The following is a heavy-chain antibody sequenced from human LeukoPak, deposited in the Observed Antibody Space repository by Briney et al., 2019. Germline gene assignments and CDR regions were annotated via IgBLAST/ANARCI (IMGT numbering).Heavy chain of an antibody. CDR1: GGSFSGYY. Sequence: KPSETLSLTCAVYGGSFSGYYWSWIRQPPGKGLEWIGEISHSGSTNYNPSLKSRVTISVDTSKNQFSLKLSSVTAADTAVYYCARHKSKGYYYGSGSYYPNPHYFDYWGQGTLVTVSS. CDR2: ISHSGST. J-gene: IGHJ4*02. V-gene: IGHV4-34*01. D-gene: IGHD3-10*01. CDR3: ARHKSKGYYYGSGSYYPNPHYFDY.